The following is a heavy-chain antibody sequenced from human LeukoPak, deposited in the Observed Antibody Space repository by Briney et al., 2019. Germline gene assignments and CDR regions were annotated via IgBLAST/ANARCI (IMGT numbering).Heavy chain of an antibody. CDR2: IYYSGST. Sequence: PSETLSLTCTVSGGSISSSSYYWGWIRQPPGKGLEWIGSIYYSGSTYYNPSLKSRVTISVDTSKNQFSLKLSSVTAADTAVYYCARGYGIQTNSGMDVWGEGTTVTVSS. CDR3: ARGYGIQTNSGMDV. D-gene: IGHD5-18*01. V-gene: IGHV4-39*07. CDR1: GGSISSSSYY. J-gene: IGHJ6*04.